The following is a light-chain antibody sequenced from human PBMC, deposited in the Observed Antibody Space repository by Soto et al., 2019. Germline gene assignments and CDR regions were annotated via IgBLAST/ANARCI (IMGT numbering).Light chain of an antibody. CDR3: GTWDSSLSAYV. V-gene: IGLV1-51*01. CDR1: SSNIANNY. Sequence: QSVLTQPPSVSAAPGQKVTISCSGSSSNIANNYVSWYQQLPGTAPKVLIVDNNQRPSGIPDRFSGSKSGTSATLGITGLQTGDEADYYCGTWDSSLSAYVFGTGTKLTVL. CDR2: DNN. J-gene: IGLJ1*01.